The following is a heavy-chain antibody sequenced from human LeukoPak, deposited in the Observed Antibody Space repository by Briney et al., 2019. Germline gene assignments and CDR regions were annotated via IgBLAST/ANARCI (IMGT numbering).Heavy chain of an antibody. Sequence: GGSLRLSCAASGFSVSDSYMSWVRQAPGKGLEWVSILYSGGDTYYSASVMGRFTISRDNSKNTLYLQMNTLSAADTAVYFCAGGENYYFHWDVWGRGARVRVSS. CDR1: GFSVSDSY. D-gene: IGHD3-9*01. V-gene: IGHV3-66*02. CDR2: LYSGGDT. J-gene: IGHJ6*04. CDR3: AGGENYYFHWDV.